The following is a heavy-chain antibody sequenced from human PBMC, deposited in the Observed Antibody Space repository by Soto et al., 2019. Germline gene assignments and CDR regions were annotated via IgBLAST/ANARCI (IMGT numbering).Heavy chain of an antibody. CDR1: GFTFSSYS. V-gene: IGHV3-48*02. Sequence: GGSLRLSCAASGFTFSSYSMNWVRQAPGKGLEWVSFISNSSSTIYYADSVKGRFTISRDNAKNSLFLQMNSLRDEDTAVYYCATSVGASGYDFYWGQGTLVTVSS. CDR2: ISNSSSTI. J-gene: IGHJ4*02. D-gene: IGHD5-12*01. CDR3: ATSVGASGYDFY.